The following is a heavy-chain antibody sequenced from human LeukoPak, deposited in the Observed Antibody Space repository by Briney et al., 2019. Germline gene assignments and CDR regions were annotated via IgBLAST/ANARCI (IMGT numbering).Heavy chain of an antibody. CDR1: GGSFSGYC. D-gene: IGHD3-10*01. CDR3: ATGGFMVRGVLDY. V-gene: IGHV4-34*01. CDR2: INHSGST. Sequence: SETLSLTCAVYGGSFSGYCWSWIRQPPGKGLEWIGEINHSGSTNYNPSLKSRVTISVDTSKNQFSLKLSSVTAADTAVYYCATGGFMVRGVLDYWGQGTLVTVSS. J-gene: IGHJ4*02.